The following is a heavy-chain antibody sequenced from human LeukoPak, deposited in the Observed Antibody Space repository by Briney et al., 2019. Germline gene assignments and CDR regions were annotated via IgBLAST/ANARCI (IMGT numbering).Heavy chain of an antibody. CDR3: ARDSIENTGSPPLGWFDP. D-gene: IGHD2-15*01. CDR2: ISSSGSTI. J-gene: IGHJ5*02. V-gene: IGHV3-48*04. Sequence: GGSLRLSCAASGFTFSNYWMSWVRQAPGKGLEWVSYISSSGSTIYYADSVKGRFTISRDNAKNSLYLQMNSLRAEDTAVYYCARDSIENTGSPPLGWFDPWGQGTLVTVSS. CDR1: GFTFSNYW.